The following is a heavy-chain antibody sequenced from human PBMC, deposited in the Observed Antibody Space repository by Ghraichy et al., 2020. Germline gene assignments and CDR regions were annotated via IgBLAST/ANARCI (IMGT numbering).Heavy chain of an antibody. Sequence: SETLSLTCTVSGGSVSSGSYYWSWIRQPPGKGLEWIGYIYYSGSTNYNPSLKSRVTISVDTSKNQFSLKLSSVTAADTAVYYCAAAGIRQFGDNWFDPWGQGTLVTVSS. D-gene: IGHD3-10*01. V-gene: IGHV4-61*01. CDR3: AAAGIRQFGDNWFDP. J-gene: IGHJ5*02. CDR1: GGSVSSGSYY. CDR2: IYYSGST.